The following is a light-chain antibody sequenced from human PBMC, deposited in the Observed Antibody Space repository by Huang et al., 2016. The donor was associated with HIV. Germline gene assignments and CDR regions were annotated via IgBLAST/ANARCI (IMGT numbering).Light chain of an antibody. CDR3: QQFNNYLT. Sequence: AIQLTQSPSSLCASVGDRVTITCRASRGISSGLAWYQQKPGKAPKRLLFDASSVERGVPSRFSGSGSGTDITRTISSLQPEDFATYYCQQFNNYLTFGQGTRLEIQ. CDR1: RGISSG. CDR2: DAS. J-gene: IGKJ5*01. V-gene: IGKV1D-13*01.